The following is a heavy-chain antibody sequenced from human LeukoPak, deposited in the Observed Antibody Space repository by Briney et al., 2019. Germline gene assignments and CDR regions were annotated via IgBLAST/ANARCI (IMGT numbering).Heavy chain of an antibody. CDR3: TRGGYGILTGYYPTYYYYYMDV. CDR1: GFTFGDYA. J-gene: IGHJ6*03. Sequence: GGSLRPSCTASGFTFGDYAMSWVRQAPGKGLEWVGFIRSKAYGGTTEYAASVKGRFTISRDDSKSIAYLQMNSLKTEDTAVYYCTRGGYGILTGYYPTYYYYYMDVWGKGTTVTISS. CDR2: IRSKAYGGTT. D-gene: IGHD3-9*01. V-gene: IGHV3-49*04.